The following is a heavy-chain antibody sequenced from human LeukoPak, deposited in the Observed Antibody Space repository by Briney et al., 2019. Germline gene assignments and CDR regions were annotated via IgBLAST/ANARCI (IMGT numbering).Heavy chain of an antibody. CDR1: GGSISSSSYY. J-gene: IGHJ4*02. Sequence: SETLSLTCTVSGGSISSSSYYWGWIRQPPGKGLEWIGSIYYSGSTYYNPSLKSRVTISVDTSKNQFSLKLSSVTAADTAVYYCARGRRWLQHGALDYWGQGTLVTVSS. CDR2: IYYSGST. V-gene: IGHV4-39*01. D-gene: IGHD5-24*01. CDR3: ARGRRWLQHGALDY.